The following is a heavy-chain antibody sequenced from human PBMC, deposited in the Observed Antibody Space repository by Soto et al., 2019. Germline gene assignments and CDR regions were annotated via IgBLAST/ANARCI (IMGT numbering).Heavy chain of an antibody. CDR3: ARLGGIVDTGTSMX. V-gene: IGHV5-51*01. CDR1: GYRFSTYW. J-gene: IGHJ4*02. D-gene: IGHD1-26*01. Sequence: PGESLKISCKASGYRFSTYWIGWVRQRPGKGPELMAIIYPGDSDTRENPSFQGQVTISAYKSSNTVHLQWRSLKSSETAIYYCARLGGIVDTGTSMXWGQGTPVTVSX. CDR2: IYPGDSDT.